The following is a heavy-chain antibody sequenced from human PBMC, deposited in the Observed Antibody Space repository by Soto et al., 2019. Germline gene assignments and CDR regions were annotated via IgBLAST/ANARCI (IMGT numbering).Heavy chain of an antibody. Sequence: GGSLRLSCAASGFTFSSYAMHWVRQAPVNGLEFVAVISYYLSNKYYADSVKGRFTISRYNSKNTLYLQMNSLRAEDTAVYYCARDPHDTSLDYWGQGTLVTVSS. CDR1: GFTFSSYA. CDR2: ISYYLSNK. D-gene: IGHD3-9*01. J-gene: IGHJ4*02. V-gene: IGHV3-30-3*01. CDR3: ARDPHDTSLDY.